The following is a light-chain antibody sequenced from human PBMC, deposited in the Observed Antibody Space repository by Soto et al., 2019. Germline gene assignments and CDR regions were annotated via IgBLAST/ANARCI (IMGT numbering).Light chain of an antibody. CDR1: QSVSSSY. J-gene: IGKJ5*01. CDR2: DAS. V-gene: IGKV3D-20*02. CDR3: QQRSNWPPIT. Sequence: EIVLTQSPGTLSLSPGERATLSCSAIQSVSSSYLAWYQQKPGQAPRLLIYDASNRATGVPLRFSGSGSGTDFTLTISRLEPEDSAVYYCQQRSNWPPITFGHGTRLEIK.